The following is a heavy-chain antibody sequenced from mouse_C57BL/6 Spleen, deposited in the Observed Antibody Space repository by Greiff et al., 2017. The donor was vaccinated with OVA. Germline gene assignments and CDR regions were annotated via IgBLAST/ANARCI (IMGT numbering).Heavy chain of an antibody. CDR2: INPNNGGT. CDR1: GYTFTDYN. D-gene: IGHD3-3*01. Sequence: EVQLQESGPELVKPGASVKIPCKASGYTFTDYNMDWVKQSHGKSLEWIGDINPNNGGTIYNQKFKGKATLTVDKSSSTAYMELRSLTSEDTAVYYCAREGWDGYAMDYWGQGTSVTVSS. J-gene: IGHJ4*01. V-gene: IGHV1-18*01. CDR3: AREGWDGYAMDY.